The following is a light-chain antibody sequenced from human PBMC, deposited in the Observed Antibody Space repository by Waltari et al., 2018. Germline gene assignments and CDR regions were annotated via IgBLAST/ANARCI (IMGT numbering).Light chain of an antibody. CDR2: WAS. Sequence: DIVMTQSPDSLAVSLGERATINCKSSQSVLYSSNNRNYLAWYQQKPGQPLKVFFYWASSRESGVPDRFSGSGSGTDFTLTIGSLQAEDVAVYYCQQYYTAPYTFGQGTKLAIK. J-gene: IGKJ2*01. V-gene: IGKV4-1*01. CDR1: QSVLYSSNNRNY. CDR3: QQYYTAPYT.